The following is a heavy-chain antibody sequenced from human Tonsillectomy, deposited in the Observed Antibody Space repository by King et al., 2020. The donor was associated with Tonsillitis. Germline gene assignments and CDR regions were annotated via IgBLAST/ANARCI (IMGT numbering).Heavy chain of an antibody. D-gene: IGHD7-27*01. Sequence: VQLVESGGGLVKPGGSLRLSCAASGFTFSDYYMSWIRQAPGKGLEWVSYISSSISHINYADPLKGRFTISRDNAKNSLYLQMNSLRAADTAVYYCARDSPIHPWGYPDYWGQGTLVTVSS. CDR2: ISSSISHI. V-gene: IGHV3-11*06. J-gene: IGHJ4*02. CDR1: GFTFSDYY. CDR3: ARDSPIHPWGYPDY.